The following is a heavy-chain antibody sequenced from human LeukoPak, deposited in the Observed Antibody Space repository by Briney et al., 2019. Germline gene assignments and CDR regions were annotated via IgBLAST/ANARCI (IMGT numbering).Heavy chain of an antibody. CDR3: ARDPYYYDSSGFDY. Sequence: GRSLRLSCAASRFTFSSYALHWVRQAPGKGLEWVAVISYDGSNKYYADSVKGRFTISRDNSKNTLYLQMNSLRAEDTAVYYCARDPYYYDSSGFDYWGQGTLVTVSS. J-gene: IGHJ4*02. D-gene: IGHD3-22*01. V-gene: IGHV3-30-3*01. CDR2: ISYDGSNK. CDR1: RFTFSSYA.